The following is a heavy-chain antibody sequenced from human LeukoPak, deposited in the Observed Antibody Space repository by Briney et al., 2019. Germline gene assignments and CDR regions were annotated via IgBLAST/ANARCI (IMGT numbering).Heavy chain of an antibody. CDR2: ISFSGSTI. D-gene: IGHD6-6*01. J-gene: IGHJ4*02. CDR1: GXTFSTYE. CDR3: ARNLYSSSSSPIDY. V-gene: IGHV3-48*03. Sequence: GGSLRLSCAASGXTFSTYEMNWVRQAPGKGLEWVSYISFSGSTIKYADSVKGRFTISRDNAKNSLYLQMNSLRAEDTAVYYCARNLYSSSSSPIDYWGQGTLVTVSS.